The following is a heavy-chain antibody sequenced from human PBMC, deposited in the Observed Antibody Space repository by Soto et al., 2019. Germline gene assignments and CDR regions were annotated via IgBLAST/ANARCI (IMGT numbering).Heavy chain of an antibody. Sequence: PGGSLRLSCAASGFTFSGDGMHWVRQAPGKGLVWVSRINTDGTDTSYADSVKGRFTISRDNAKDTLYLQMNSLRAEDTAVYYCARHKYHSSGPSAYWGQGTLVTVSS. CDR1: GFTFSGDG. D-gene: IGHD3-22*01. CDR3: ARHKYHSSGPSAY. CDR2: INTDGTDT. J-gene: IGHJ4*02. V-gene: IGHV3-74*01.